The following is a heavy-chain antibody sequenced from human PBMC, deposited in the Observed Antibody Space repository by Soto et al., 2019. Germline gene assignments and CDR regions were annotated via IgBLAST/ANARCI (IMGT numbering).Heavy chain of an antibody. CDR1: SSTAGTVVHY. CDR2: IYYSGST. V-gene: IGHV4-31*11. Sequence: LSLSDALFSSTAGTVVHYRIPTRQHPGKALEWIGYIYYSGSTYYNPSLKSRVSIAVDTSKNQFSLKVRSVTAADTAAYYCESETEPEDCTDFWGDAPTVSVS. D-gene: IGHD1-26*01. J-gene: IGHJ6*03. CDR3: ESETEPEDCTDF.